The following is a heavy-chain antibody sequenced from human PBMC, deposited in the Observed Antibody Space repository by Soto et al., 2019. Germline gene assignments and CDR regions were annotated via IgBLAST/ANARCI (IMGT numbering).Heavy chain of an antibody. CDR1: GGSFSGYY. J-gene: IGHJ1*01. CDR3: AKDGPISVPGTSAEYFQY. CDR2: INHSGST. V-gene: IGHV4-34*01. D-gene: IGHD6-19*01. Sequence: SETLSLTCAVYGGSFSGYYWTWIRQPPGTGLEWIWEINHSGSTNYNPSLKSRVTISVDTSKNQFSLKLTSVTAEDTAVYYCAKDGPISVPGTSAEYFQYWGQGTLVTVSS.